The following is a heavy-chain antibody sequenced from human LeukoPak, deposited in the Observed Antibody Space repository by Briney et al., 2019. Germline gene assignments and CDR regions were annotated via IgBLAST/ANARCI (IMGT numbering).Heavy chain of an antibody. CDR1: GFSFSSNA. Sequence: RGSPRLSCAASGFSFSSNAMSWVRQAPARGLEWVSSIIGNGDTFYADSVKARFTLPIDDPRNTVYLHLKNLRVEDSAVYYCARASWMAIAYAVWWGQGTLVTVSS. CDR2: IIGNGDT. CDR3: ARASWMAIAYAVW. V-gene: IGHV3-23*01. D-gene: IGHD2-2*01. J-gene: IGHJ4*02.